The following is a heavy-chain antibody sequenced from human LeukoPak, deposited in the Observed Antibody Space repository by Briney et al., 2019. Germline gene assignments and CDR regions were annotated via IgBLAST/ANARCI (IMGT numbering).Heavy chain of an antibody. D-gene: IGHD3-10*01. V-gene: IGHV3-21*01. CDR3: ARAGDGSENWLDP. CDR1: GFTFSSYS. J-gene: IGHJ5*02. CDR2: ISSSSSYI. Sequence: GGSLRLSCAASGFTFSSYSMNWVRQAPGKGLEWVSSISSSSSYIYYADSVKDRFTISRDNAKNSLYLQMNSLRAEDTAVYYCARAGDGSENWLDPWGQGTLVTVSS.